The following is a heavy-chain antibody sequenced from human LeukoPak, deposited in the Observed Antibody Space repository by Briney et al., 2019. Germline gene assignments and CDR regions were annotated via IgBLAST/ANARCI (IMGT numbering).Heavy chain of an antibody. Sequence: SETLSLTCSVSGGSISSYYWSWLRQPPGKGLEYIGHVHDSGSTNYNPSLKSRVTISIDTSKNQFSLKLSSVAAAETAVYYCARVGSYCMDVWGKGSTVTVSS. CDR3: ARVGSYCMDV. CDR1: GGSISSYY. J-gene: IGHJ6*03. D-gene: IGHD1-26*01. CDR2: VHDSGST. V-gene: IGHV4-59*01.